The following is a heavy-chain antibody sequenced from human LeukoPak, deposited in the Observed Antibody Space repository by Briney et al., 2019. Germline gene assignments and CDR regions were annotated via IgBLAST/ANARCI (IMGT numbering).Heavy chain of an antibody. V-gene: IGHV3-74*01. CDR3: ARGTSGGYFDY. Sequence: PGGSLRLSCAASGFTFSSFWIHWVRQAPGKGLVWVSRINSDGFSTSYADSVKGRFTISGDNAKNTLYLQMNSLRAEDTAVYYCARGTSGGYFDYWGQGTLVTVSS. CDR2: INSDGFST. J-gene: IGHJ4*02. CDR1: GFTFSSFW. D-gene: IGHD1-26*01.